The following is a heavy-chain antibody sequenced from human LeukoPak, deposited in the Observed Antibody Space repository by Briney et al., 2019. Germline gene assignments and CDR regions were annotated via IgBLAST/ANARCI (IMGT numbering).Heavy chain of an antibody. CDR2: IRYDGSNK. CDR1: GFTFSSYG. CDR3: ATRVGYYFDY. J-gene: IGHJ4*02. D-gene: IGHD2-2*01. Sequence: PGGSLRLSXAASGFTFSSYGMHWVRQAPGKGLEWVAFIRYDGSNKYYADSVKGRFTISRDNSKNTLYLQMNSLRAEDTAVYYCATRVGYYFDYWGQGTLVTVSS. V-gene: IGHV3-30*02.